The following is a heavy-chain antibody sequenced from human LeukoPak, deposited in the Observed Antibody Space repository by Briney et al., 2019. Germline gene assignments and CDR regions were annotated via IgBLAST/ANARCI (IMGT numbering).Heavy chain of an antibody. Sequence: ASVKVSCKASGGTFSSYAISWVRQAPGQGLEWMGGIIPIFGTANYAQKFQGRVTITADKSTSTAYMELSSLRSEDTAVYYCAADHFIAAAGTGLSYWGQGTLVTVSS. V-gene: IGHV1-69*06. CDR3: AADHFIAAAGTGLSY. CDR1: GGTFSSYA. D-gene: IGHD6-13*01. J-gene: IGHJ4*02. CDR2: IIPIFGTA.